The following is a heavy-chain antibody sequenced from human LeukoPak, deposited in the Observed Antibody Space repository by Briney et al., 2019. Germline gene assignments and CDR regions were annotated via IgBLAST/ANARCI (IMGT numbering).Heavy chain of an antibody. Sequence: PSETLSLTCAVSGGSISRSDYYWSWIRQPPGKGLEWIGYIYYSGSTNYNPSLKSRVTISVDTSKNQFSLKLSSVTAADTAVYYCARHEMVKARWLQFGTYYYGMDVWGQGTTVTVSS. D-gene: IGHD5-24*01. CDR1: GGSISRSDYY. CDR3: ARHEMVKARWLQFGTYYYGMDV. CDR2: IYYSGST. J-gene: IGHJ6*02. V-gene: IGHV4-61*05.